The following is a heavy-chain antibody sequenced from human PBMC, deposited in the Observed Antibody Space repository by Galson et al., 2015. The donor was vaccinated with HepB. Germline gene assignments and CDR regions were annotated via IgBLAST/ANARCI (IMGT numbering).Heavy chain of an antibody. V-gene: IGHV1-18*04. J-gene: IGHJ5*02. D-gene: IGHD3-22*01. CDR3: ARDLVPYYYDSSGWFDP. CDR2: ISAYNGNT. CDR1: GSTFTSYG. Sequence: SVKVSCKASGSTFTSYGISWVRQAPGQGLEWMGWISAYNGNTNYAQKLQGRVTTTTDTSTSTAYMELRSLRSDDTAVYYCARDLVPYYYDSSGWFDPWGQGTLVTVSS.